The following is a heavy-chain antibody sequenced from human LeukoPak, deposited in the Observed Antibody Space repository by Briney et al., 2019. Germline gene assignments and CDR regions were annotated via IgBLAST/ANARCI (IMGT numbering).Heavy chain of an antibody. Sequence: PETLSLTCAVYGGSFSGYYWSWIRQPPGKGLEWIGEINHSGSTNYNPSLKSRVTISVDTSKNQFSLKLSSVTTADTAVYYCARVVLAARAYYYYMDVWGKGTTVTVSS. J-gene: IGHJ6*03. CDR2: INHSGST. V-gene: IGHV4-34*01. CDR3: ARVVLAARAYYYYMDV. CDR1: GGSFSGYY. D-gene: IGHD2-2*01.